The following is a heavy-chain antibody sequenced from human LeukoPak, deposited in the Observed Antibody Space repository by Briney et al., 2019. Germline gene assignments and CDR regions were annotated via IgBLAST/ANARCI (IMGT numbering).Heavy chain of an antibody. CDR3: AKGGFGEFGLNWFDP. Sequence: GGSLRLSCAASGFTFSSYAMSWVRQAPGKGLEWVSAISGSGGSTYYADSVKGRFTISRDNSKNTLYLKMNSLRDEDTAVYYCAKGGFGEFGLNWFDPWGQGTLVTVSS. CDR1: GFTFSSYA. V-gene: IGHV3-23*01. CDR2: ISGSGGST. D-gene: IGHD3-10*01. J-gene: IGHJ5*02.